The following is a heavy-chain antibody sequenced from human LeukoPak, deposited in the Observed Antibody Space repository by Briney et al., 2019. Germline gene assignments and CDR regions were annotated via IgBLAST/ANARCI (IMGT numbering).Heavy chain of an antibody. D-gene: IGHD2-2*01. Sequence: GGSLRLSCAASGFTFDDYAMHWVRQAPGKGLEWVSGISWNSGSIGYADSVKGRFTISRGNAKNSLYLQMNSLRAEDMALYYCAKGGYCSSTSCYRSAFDIWGQGTMVTVSS. CDR2: ISWNSGSI. CDR1: GFTFDDYA. J-gene: IGHJ3*02. CDR3: AKGGYCSSTSCYRSAFDI. V-gene: IGHV3-9*03.